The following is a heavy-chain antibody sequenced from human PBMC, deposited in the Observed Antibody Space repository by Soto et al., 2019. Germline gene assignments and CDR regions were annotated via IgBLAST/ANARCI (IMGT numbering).Heavy chain of an antibody. J-gene: IGHJ6*02. D-gene: IGHD2-8*01. V-gene: IGHV3-48*01. CDR2: ISNRGSYI. CDR3: AIRNLYFGGYGMDV. CDR1: GLDFSLHG. Sequence: EVQVVESGGRLAQPGGSLRLSCIVSGLDFSLHGMNWVRQAPGKGLEWISYISNRGSYIYYADSVKGRFTISRDNGRNELYLEMNSLRGEDTAVYHCAIRNLYFGGYGMDVWGQGTTVTVSS.